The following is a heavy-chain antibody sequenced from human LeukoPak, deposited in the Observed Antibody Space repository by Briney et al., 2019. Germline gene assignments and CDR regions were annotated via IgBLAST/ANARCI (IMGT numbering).Heavy chain of an antibody. D-gene: IGHD3-10*01. CDR3: AKYNYYGSGSYYNDFDY. V-gene: IGHV3-23*01. Sequence: GGSLRLSCAASGFTFSSYAMSWVRQAPGKGLEWVSAISVSGGNTCYADSVKGRFTISRDNPQNTMYLLMNSLRAEDTAVYYRAKYNYYGSGSYYNDFDYWGQGTLVTVSS. CDR2: ISVSGGNT. J-gene: IGHJ4*02. CDR1: GFTFSSYA.